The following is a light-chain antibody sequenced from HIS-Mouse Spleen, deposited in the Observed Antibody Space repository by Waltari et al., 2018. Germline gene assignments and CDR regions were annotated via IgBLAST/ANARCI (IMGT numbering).Light chain of an antibody. CDR1: ALPKKY. CDR3: YSTDSSGNHRV. CDR2: EDS. J-gene: IGLJ2*01. V-gene: IGLV3-10*01. Sequence: SYELTQPPSVSVSPGQTARITCSGDALPKKYAYWYQQKSGQAPVLGIHEDSKRPCGIPGRFSGSRSGTMATLTISGAQVEDEADYYCYSTDSSGNHRVFGGGTKLTVL.